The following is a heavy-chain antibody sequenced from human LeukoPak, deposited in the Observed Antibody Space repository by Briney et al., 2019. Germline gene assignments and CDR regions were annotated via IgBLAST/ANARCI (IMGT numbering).Heavy chain of an antibody. CDR1: GFTFGSYA. D-gene: IGHD6-6*01. J-gene: IGHJ6*02. CDR2: IKQDGSEE. Sequence: PGGSLRLSCAASGFTFGSYAMSWVRQAPGKGLEWVANIKQDGSEEVYVDSVKGRFTISRDNAKSSLFLQMDTLRAEDTAVYYCARDPYSSTWSYGMDVWGQGTTVTVSS. V-gene: IGHV3-7*05. CDR3: ARDPYSSTWSYGMDV.